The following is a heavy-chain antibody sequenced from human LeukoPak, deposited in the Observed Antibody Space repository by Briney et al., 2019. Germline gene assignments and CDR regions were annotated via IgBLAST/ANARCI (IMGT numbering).Heavy chain of an antibody. V-gene: IGHV3-30-3*01. Sequence: GGSLRLSCAASRFTFSRYAIHWVRQAPGKGLEWVAVISYDGSNKYYADSVKGRFTISRDNSKNTLYLQMNSLRAEDTAVYYCARDGRAVAGNGGVAAFDIWGQGTMVTVSS. D-gene: IGHD6-19*01. CDR3: ARDGRAVAGNGGVAAFDI. CDR1: RFTFSRYA. J-gene: IGHJ3*02. CDR2: ISYDGSNK.